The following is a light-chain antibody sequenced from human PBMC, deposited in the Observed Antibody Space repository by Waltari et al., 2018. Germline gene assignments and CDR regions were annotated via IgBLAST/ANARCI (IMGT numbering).Light chain of an antibody. CDR3: ISYAGSNNFGV. CDR1: SSDVGGYNY. V-gene: IGLV2-8*01. Sequence: QSALTQPPSASGSPGQSVTISCTGTSSDVGGYNYVSWYQQHPGKAPKLMIFEVNKRPSGVPDRCSGARSGNTASLTVSGLQAEDEADYYCISYAGSNNFGVFGGGTKLTVL. CDR2: EVN. J-gene: IGLJ2*01.